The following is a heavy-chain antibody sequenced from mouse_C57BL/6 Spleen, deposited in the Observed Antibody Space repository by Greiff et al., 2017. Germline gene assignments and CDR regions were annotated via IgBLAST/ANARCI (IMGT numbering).Heavy chain of an antibody. V-gene: IGHV1-55*01. Sequence: VQLQQSGAELVKPGASVKMSCKASGYTFTSYWITWVKQRPGQGLEWIGDIYPGSGSTNYNEKFKSKATLTVDTSSSTAYMQLSSLTSEDSAVYYCARGPYYDYDDYAMDYWGQGTSVTVSS. D-gene: IGHD2-4*01. CDR3: ARGPYYDYDDYAMDY. J-gene: IGHJ4*01. CDR1: GYTFTSYW. CDR2: IYPGSGST.